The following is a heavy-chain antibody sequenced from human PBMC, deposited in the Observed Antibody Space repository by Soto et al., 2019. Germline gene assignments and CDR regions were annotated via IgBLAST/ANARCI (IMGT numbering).Heavy chain of an antibody. D-gene: IGHD4-17*01. CDR2: ISAYNGNT. CDR1: GYTFTSYG. CDR3: ATTTVTTYVPDAFDI. Sequence: QVQLVQSGAEVKKPGASVKVSCKASGYTFTSYGISWVRQAPEQGLEWMGWISAYNGNTNYAQKLQGRVTMTTDTSTSTAYMELRSLRSDDTAVYYCATTTVTTYVPDAFDIWAQGTMVTVSS. V-gene: IGHV1-18*01. J-gene: IGHJ3*02.